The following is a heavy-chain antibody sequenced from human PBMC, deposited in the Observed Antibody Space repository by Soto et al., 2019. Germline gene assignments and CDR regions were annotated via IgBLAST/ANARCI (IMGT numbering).Heavy chain of an antibody. Sequence: ASVNVSCKAAGGAFSSYAISWVRQAPGQGLEWMGGIIPIFGTANYAQKFQGRVTITADESTSTAYMELSSLRSEDTAVYYCARDRGIAAAGTRYFDLWGRGTLVTVSS. J-gene: IGHJ2*01. CDR2: IIPIFGTA. V-gene: IGHV1-69*13. CDR3: ARDRGIAAAGTRYFDL. D-gene: IGHD6-13*01. CDR1: GGAFSSYA.